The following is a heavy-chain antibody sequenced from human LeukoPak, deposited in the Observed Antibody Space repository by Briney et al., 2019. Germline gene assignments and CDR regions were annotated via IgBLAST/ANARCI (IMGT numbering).Heavy chain of an antibody. Sequence: SETLSLTCTVSGGSISSGSYYWSWIRQPAGKGLEWIGRIYTSGSTNYNPSLKSRVTISVDTSKNQFSLKLSSVTAADTAVYYCARVTAAAISYFDYWGQGTLVTVSS. CDR1: GGSISSGSYY. D-gene: IGHD2-2*01. J-gene: IGHJ4*02. CDR2: IYTSGST. V-gene: IGHV4-61*02. CDR3: ARVTAAAISYFDY.